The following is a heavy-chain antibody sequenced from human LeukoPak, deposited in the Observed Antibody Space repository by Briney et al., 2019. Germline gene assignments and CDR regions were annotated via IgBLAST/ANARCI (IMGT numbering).Heavy chain of an antibody. CDR2: IIPIFGTA. CDR3: ARGQWLRPYYYYGMDV. D-gene: IGHD5-12*01. Sequence: SVKVSCKASGGTFSSYTISWVRQAPGQGLEWMGGIIPIFGTANYAQKFQGRVTITADKSTSTAYMELSSLRSEDTAVYYCARGQWLRPYYYYGMDVWGKGTTVTVSS. CDR1: GGTFSSYT. J-gene: IGHJ6*04. V-gene: IGHV1-69*06.